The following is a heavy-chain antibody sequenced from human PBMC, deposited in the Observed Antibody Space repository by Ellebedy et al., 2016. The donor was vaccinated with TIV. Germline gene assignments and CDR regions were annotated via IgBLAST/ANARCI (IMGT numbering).Heavy chain of an antibody. D-gene: IGHD4-17*01. Sequence: SVKVSCXASGFTFTNSAVQWVRQARGQRLEWIGWIVVGSGNTNYAQKFQERVTITRDMSTSTAYMELSSLRSEDTAVYYCAAESYGDCVGYFDYWGQGTLVTVSS. J-gene: IGHJ4*02. V-gene: IGHV1-58*01. CDR1: GFTFTNSA. CDR2: IVVGSGNT. CDR3: AAESYGDCVGYFDY.